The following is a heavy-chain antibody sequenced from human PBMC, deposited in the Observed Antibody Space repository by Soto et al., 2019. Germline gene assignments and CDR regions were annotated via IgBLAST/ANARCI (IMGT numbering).Heavy chain of an antibody. J-gene: IGHJ4*02. V-gene: IGHV3-30*18. D-gene: IGHD1-1*01. CDR3: AKATTLCDFDY. CDR1: GFTFSSYG. CDR2: ISYDGSNK. Sequence: GGSLRLSCAASGFTFSSYGMHWVRQAPGKGLEWVAVISYDGSNKYYADSVKGRFTISRDNSKNTLYLQMNSLRAEDTAVYYCAKATTLCDFDYWGQGTLVTVSS.